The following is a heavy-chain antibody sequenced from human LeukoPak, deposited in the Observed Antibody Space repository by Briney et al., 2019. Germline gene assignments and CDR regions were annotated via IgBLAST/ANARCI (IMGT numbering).Heavy chain of an antibody. CDR2: ISHSGST. J-gene: IGHJ4*02. CDR3: AREGTVTTLFDY. CDR1: GYSISSISSTYY. D-gene: IGHD4-11*01. Sequence: PSETLSLTCTVSGYSISSISSTYYWGWVRQSPGKGLEWIGSISHSGSTHYNPSLQSRVTISIDTSKNQFSLKLSSVTAADTAVYYCAREGTVTTLFDYWGPGTLVTVSS. V-gene: IGHV4-38-2*02.